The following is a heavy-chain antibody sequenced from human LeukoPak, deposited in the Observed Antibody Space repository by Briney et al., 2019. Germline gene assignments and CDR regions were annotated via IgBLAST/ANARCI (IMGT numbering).Heavy chain of an antibody. V-gene: IGHV3-23*01. CDR1: GFTFSSYA. Sequence: PGGSLRLSCAASGFTFSSYAMTWVRQAPGKGLEWVSAISDSGTRTFYADSVKGRFAISRDNSKNSLFLQMNSLTADDTAVYDCARPGCGGNCYSRMDVWGKGTTVTVSS. CDR3: ARPGCGGNCYSRMDV. J-gene: IGHJ6*04. CDR2: ISDSGTRT. D-gene: IGHD2-21*01.